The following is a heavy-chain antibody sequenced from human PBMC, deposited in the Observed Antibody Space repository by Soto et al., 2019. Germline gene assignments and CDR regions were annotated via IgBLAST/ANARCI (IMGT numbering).Heavy chain of an antibody. CDR2: IYHSGST. CDR1: GGSISSSNW. V-gene: IGHV4-4*02. D-gene: IGHD3-3*01. J-gene: IGHJ4*02. Sequence: SETLSLTCAVSGGSISSSNWWSWVRQPPGKGLEWIGGIYHSGSTNYNPSLKSRVTISVDKSKNQFSLKLSSVTAADTAVYYCATARMEYYFDYWGQGXLVTVYS. CDR3: ATARMEYYFDY.